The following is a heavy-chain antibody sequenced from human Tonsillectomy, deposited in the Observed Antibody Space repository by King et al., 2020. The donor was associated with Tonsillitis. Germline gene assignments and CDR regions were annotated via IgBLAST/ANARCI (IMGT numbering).Heavy chain of an antibody. CDR1: GGSISSSSYY. CDR3: ARSLVVPAASPFDY. D-gene: IGHD2-2*01. CDR2: IYYSGST. Sequence: QLQLQESGPGLVKPSETLSLTCTVSGGSISSSSYYWGWIRQPPGKGLEWIGSIYYSGSTYYNPSLKSRVTISVDTSKNQFSLKLSSVTAADTAVYYCARSLVVPAASPFDYWGQGTLVTVSS. J-gene: IGHJ4*02. V-gene: IGHV4-39*01.